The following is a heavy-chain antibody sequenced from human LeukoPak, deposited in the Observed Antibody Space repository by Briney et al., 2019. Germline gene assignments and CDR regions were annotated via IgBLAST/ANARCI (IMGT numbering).Heavy chain of an antibody. CDR2: ISAYGEST. V-gene: IGHV3-23*01. Sequence: GGSLRLSCKAYGFTFSTYAMSWVRQAPGKGLQWVSSISAYGESTYHADSVKGRFTTSRDNSKDTLSLHMDSLRADDTAVYYCARRGKVGLPTYFDYWGQGTLVTVSS. J-gene: IGHJ4*02. CDR3: ARRGKVGLPTYFDY. D-gene: IGHD1-26*01. CDR1: GFTFSTYA.